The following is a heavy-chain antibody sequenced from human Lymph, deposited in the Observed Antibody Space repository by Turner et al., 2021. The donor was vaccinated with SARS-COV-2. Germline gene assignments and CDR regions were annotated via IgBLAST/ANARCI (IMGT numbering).Heavy chain of an antibody. Sequence: QVQLVQSGAEVKKPGASVKVSCMASGYTFTRYDINWVRQATGQGLGWMGWIDPNSGNTGYTQKFQGRVTMTRNTSISTAYMELSSLGSEDTAVYYCARAAQWTVWFDPWGQGTLVTVSS. CDR2: IDPNSGNT. J-gene: IGHJ5*02. D-gene: IGHD6-19*01. V-gene: IGHV1-8*01. CDR1: GYTFTRYD. CDR3: ARAAQWTVWFDP.